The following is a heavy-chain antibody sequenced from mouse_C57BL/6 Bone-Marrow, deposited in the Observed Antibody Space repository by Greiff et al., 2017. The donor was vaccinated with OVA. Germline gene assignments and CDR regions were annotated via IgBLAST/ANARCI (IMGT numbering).Heavy chain of an antibody. CDR2: ISYDGSN. CDR1: GYSITSGYY. Sequence: DVKLQESGPGLVKPSQSLSLTCSVTGYSITSGYYWNWIRQFPGNKLEWMGYISYDGSNNYNPSLKNRISITRDTSKNQFFLKLNSVTTEDTATYYCARDYDDYYAMDYWGQGTSVTVSS. V-gene: IGHV3-6*01. J-gene: IGHJ4*01. CDR3: ARDYDDYYAMDY. D-gene: IGHD2-12*01.